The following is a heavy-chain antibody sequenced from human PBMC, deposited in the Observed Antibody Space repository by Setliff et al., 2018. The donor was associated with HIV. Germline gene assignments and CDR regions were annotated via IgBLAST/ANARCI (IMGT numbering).Heavy chain of an antibody. D-gene: IGHD1-1*01. CDR2: INYSGST. V-gene: IGHV4-31*03. Sequence: SETLSLTCTVSGGSISSGGSYWSWIRQHPGKGLEWIGYINYSGSTYYNPSLKSRVTFSVDTSKNQFSLKLSSVTAADTAVYYCAREERREAFDIWGQGTMVTVS. CDR3: AREERREAFDI. J-gene: IGHJ3*02. CDR1: GGSISSGGSY.